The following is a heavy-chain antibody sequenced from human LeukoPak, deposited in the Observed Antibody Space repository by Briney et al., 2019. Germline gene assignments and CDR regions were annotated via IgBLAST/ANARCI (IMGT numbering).Heavy chain of an antibody. CDR3: ARGSDFFAY. J-gene: IGHJ4*02. CDR1: GGSISSADFY. CDR2: IYYSGSA. Sequence: PSETLSLSCAVSGGSISSADFYWSWIRQHPGKGLEWIGFIYYSGSAYYNPSLKSRVSISIDTSKNQFSLTLNSVTAADTAVYYCARGSDFFAYGGRGTLVTVSS. V-gene: IGHV4-31*11.